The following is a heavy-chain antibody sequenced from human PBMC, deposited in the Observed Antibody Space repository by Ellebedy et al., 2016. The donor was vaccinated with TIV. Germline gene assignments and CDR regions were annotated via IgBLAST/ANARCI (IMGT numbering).Heavy chain of an antibody. V-gene: IGHV1-8*01. J-gene: IGHJ4*02. CDR3: ARGIAAGVDY. D-gene: IGHD6-13*01. CDR1: GYTFTSYH. Sequence: AASVKVSCKASGYTFTSYHINWVRLATGQGLKWMGWMSPNSGDTGYSQKFQGRVTMTRDTSIGTAYMELSSLISEDTAVYYCARGIAAGVDYWGQGTLVTVSS. CDR2: MSPNSGDT.